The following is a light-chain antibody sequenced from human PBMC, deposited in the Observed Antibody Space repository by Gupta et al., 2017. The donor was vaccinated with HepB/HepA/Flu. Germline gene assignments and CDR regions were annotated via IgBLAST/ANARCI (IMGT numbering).Light chain of an antibody. V-gene: IGKV1-5*03. J-gene: IGKJ1*01. CDR3: QQYNSYPWT. CDR1: QSISSW. Sequence: QMTQSPSTLSASVGDRVTITCRASQSISSWLAWYQQKPGKAPKLLIYKASSLESGVPSRFSGSGSGTEFTLTISSLQPDDFATYYCQQYNSYPWTFGQGTKVEIK. CDR2: KAS.